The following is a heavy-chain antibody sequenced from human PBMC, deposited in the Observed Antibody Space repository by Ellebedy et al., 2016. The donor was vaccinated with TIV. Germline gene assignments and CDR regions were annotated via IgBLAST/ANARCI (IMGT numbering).Heavy chain of an antibody. D-gene: IGHD3-10*01. J-gene: IGHJ5*02. CDR1: GGSMSSYY. Sequence: MPSETLSLTCTVSGGSMSSYYWSWIRQPPGKGLEWIAYVYYTGSTNYSPSLKSRVTISVDTSKNPFSLKLSSVTAADTAVYYCARDTTDYYYGSGSYYKWFDPWGQGTLVTVSS. V-gene: IGHV4-59*01. CDR3: ARDTTDYYYGSGSYYKWFDP. CDR2: VYYTGST.